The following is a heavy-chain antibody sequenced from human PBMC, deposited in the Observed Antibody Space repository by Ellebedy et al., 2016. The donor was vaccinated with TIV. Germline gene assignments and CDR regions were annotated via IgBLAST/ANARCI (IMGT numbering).Heavy chain of an antibody. CDR2: INTDNGNT. D-gene: IGHD4-17*01. CDR1: GYTFTAYG. CDR3: ARGYGDYSD. Sequence: AASVKVSCKASGYTFTAYGIRSLRQAPGQRPEWMGWINTDNGNTKYAQKFQARVTMTADTSTNMAYLELTSLISDDTAVYYCARGYGDYSDWGQGTLVTVSS. J-gene: IGHJ4*02. V-gene: IGHV1-18*04.